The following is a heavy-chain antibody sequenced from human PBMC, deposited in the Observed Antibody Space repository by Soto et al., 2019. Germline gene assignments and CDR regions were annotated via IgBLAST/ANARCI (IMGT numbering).Heavy chain of an antibody. CDR3: AKGMYYYDSSGYRLFDH. Sequence: QVQLVESGGGVVQPGRSLRLSCAASGFTFSSYAMHWVRQAPGKGLEWVAVISYDGSNKYYADSVRGRFTVSRDNSKNSVFLQMNSLRAEDTAVYFCAKGMYYYDSSGYRLFDHWGQGTLVTVSS. CDR1: GFTFSSYA. D-gene: IGHD3-22*01. V-gene: IGHV3-30-3*01. CDR2: ISYDGSNK. J-gene: IGHJ4*02.